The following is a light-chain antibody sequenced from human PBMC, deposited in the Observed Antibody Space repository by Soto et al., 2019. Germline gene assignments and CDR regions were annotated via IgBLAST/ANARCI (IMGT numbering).Light chain of an antibody. J-gene: IGKJ2*01. Sequence: IVLTQSPDTLSLSPGQRASLSCRAGQSLTSSSLAWYQHKPGQAPRLLIYGASSRATGIPDRFSGSGSGTDFTLTISRLEPEDFAVYYCQQYDSSPRTFGQGTRLEIK. CDR2: GAS. CDR3: QQYDSSPRT. CDR1: QSLTSSS. V-gene: IGKV3-20*01.